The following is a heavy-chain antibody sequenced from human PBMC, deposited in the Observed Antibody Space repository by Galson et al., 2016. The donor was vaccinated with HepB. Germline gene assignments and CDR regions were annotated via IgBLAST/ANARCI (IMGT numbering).Heavy chain of an antibody. CDR1: GFTFSNYD. CDR2: YVVAGNT. D-gene: IGHD1-26*01. CDR3: ARGLRAGYYWSFDV. Sequence: SLRLSCAASGFTFSNYDMHWVRQSMGKGLEWVSGYVVAGNTYYADSVKGRFTISREDGENSLYLQMNSLGAGDTAVYHCARGLRAGYYWSFDVWGQGTTVTVSS. V-gene: IGHV3-13*01. J-gene: IGHJ6*02.